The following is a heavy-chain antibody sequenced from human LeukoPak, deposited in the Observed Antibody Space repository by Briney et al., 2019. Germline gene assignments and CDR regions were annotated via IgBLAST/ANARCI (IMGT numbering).Heavy chain of an antibody. J-gene: IGHJ4*02. D-gene: IGHD3-3*01. Sequence: GRSLRLSCAASGFTFSSFGIHWVRQAPGKGLEWVSAISGSGGSTYYADSVKGRFTISRDNSKNTLYLQMNSLRAEDTAVYYCAKDVDFWSGYFDYWGQGTLVTVSS. CDR1: GFTFSSFG. CDR3: AKDVDFWSGYFDY. V-gene: IGHV3-23*01. CDR2: ISGSGGST.